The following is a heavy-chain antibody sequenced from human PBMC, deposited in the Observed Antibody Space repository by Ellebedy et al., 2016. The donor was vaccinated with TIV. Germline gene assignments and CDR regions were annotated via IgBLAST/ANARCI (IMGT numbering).Heavy chain of an antibody. J-gene: IGHJ3*02. CDR3: ARSGYYYDSSVAFDI. Sequence: MPSETLSLTCTVSGGSISNYYWTWIRQTPGKGLEWIGYIYYSGSTNYNPSLMSRVSISVDTSKNQFSLKLSSVTAADTAVYYCARSGYYYDSSVAFDIWGQGTMVTVSS. CDR2: IYYSGST. D-gene: IGHD3-22*01. CDR1: GGSISNYY. V-gene: IGHV4-59*01.